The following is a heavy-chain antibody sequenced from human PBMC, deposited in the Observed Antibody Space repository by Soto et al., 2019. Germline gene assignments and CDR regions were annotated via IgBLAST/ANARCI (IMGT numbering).Heavy chain of an antibody. CDR1: GYTFTSYD. Sequence: SVRVSCKASGYTFTSYDINCVRQATGQGLEWMGWMNPNSGNTGYAQKFQGRVTMTRNTSISTAYMELSSLRSEDTAVYYCARTLKLQLPPSYYSWGMDVRCQGTSVTVSS. CDR2: MNPNSGNT. CDR3: ARTLKLQLPPSYYSWGMDV. V-gene: IGHV1-8*01. D-gene: IGHD2-2*01. J-gene: IGHJ6*02.